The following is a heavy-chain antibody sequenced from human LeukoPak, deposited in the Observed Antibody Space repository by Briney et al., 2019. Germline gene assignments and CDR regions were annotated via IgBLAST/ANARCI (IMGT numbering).Heavy chain of an antibody. Sequence: GGSLRLSCVASGFTFGKYWMSWVRQAPGKGLEWVANIKLDGSEKNYVDSVKGRFTISRDNTKNSLYLQMNSLRDDDTAVYYCAQKGGTDYWGQGTLVTVSS. CDR2: IKLDGSEK. J-gene: IGHJ4*02. D-gene: IGHD2-15*01. CDR1: GFTFGKYW. V-gene: IGHV3-7*01. CDR3: AQKGGTDY.